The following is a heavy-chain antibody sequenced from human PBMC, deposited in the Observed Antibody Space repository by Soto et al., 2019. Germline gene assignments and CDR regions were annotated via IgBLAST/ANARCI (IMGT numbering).Heavy chain of an antibody. Sequence: EVQLVESGGGLVKPGGSQRLSCAASGFTFSSYSMVWVRQAPEKGLEWVSSIGGSSGHIYYADSLKGRFTISRDNAKNSLYLQMNSLRVDDTAVYYCARTNGAYSNYFDYWGQGTLVTVSS. CDR3: ARTNGAYSNYFDY. D-gene: IGHD2-8*01. CDR1: GFTFSSYS. CDR2: IGGSSGHI. V-gene: IGHV3-21*01. J-gene: IGHJ4*02.